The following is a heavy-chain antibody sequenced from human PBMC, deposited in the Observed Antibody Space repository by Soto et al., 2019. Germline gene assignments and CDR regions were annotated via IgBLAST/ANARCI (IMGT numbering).Heavy chain of an antibody. J-gene: IGHJ6*02. CDR2: INPSGGST. D-gene: IGHD4-4*01. Sequence: ASVKVSCKASGYTFTSYYMHWVRQAPGQGLEWMGIINPSGGSTSYAQKFQGRVTMTRDTSTSTVYMELSSLRSEDTAVYYCARVQLTTVTTSYLHRAWYYGMDVWGQGTTVTVSS. V-gene: IGHV1-46*01. CDR1: GYTFTSYY. CDR3: ARVQLTTVTTSYLHRAWYYGMDV.